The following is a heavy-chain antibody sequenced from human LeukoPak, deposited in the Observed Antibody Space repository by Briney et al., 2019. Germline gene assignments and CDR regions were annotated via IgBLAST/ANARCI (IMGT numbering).Heavy chain of an antibody. D-gene: IGHD6-13*01. CDR1: GGSISSGSYY. J-gene: IGHJ5*02. Sequence: YPSQTLSLTCTVSGGSISSGSYYWSWIRQPAGKGLEWIGRIYTSGSTNYNPSLKSRVTISVDTSKIQFSLKLSSVTAADMAVYYCARGYVPWFDPWGQGTLVTVSS. CDR2: IYTSGST. V-gene: IGHV4-61*02. CDR3: ARGYVPWFDP.